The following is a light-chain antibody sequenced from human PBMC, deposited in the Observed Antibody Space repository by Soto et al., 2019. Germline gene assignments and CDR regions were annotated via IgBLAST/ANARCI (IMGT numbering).Light chain of an antibody. Sequence: EIVLTQSPGTLSLSPGERATLSCRASQSLTNSYLAWYQQKPGQAPRLLISGASSRATGIPDRFSGSGSGRDFTLTISRLEPEDFAVYYCQQYGSSYTFGQGTKLEIK. V-gene: IGKV3-20*01. CDR1: QSLTNSY. CDR3: QQYGSSYT. J-gene: IGKJ2*01. CDR2: GAS.